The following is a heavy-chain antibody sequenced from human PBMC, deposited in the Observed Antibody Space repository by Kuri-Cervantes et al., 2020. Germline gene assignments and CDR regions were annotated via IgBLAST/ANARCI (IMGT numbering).Heavy chain of an antibody. CDR2: INPSGGST. V-gene: IGHV1-46*01. CDR3: ARDQEAYYYYYMDV. Sequence: ASVKVSCKASGYTFTSYYMHWVRQAPGQGLEWMGIINPSGGSTSYAQKFQGRVTITRDTSASTAYMELSSLRSEDTAVYYCARDQEAYYYYYMDVWGKGTTVTVSS. J-gene: IGHJ6*03. CDR1: GYTFTSYY.